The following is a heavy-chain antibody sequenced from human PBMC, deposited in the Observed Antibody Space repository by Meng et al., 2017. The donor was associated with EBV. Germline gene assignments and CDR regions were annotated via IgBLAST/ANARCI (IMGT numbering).Heavy chain of an antibody. D-gene: IGHD6-13*01. CDR1: GGTFSSYS. CDR2: IIPIFGTA. J-gene: IGHJ4*02. Sequence: VRQGHAGAKVKKPGSQVKVSCKASGGTFSSYSISWVRQAPGQGLEWMGGIIPIFGTANYAQKFQGRVTITADKSTSTAYMELSSLRSEDTAVYYCARAEIAAAGRLDYWGQGTLVTVSS. CDR3: ARAEIAAAGRLDY. V-gene: IGHV1-69*14.